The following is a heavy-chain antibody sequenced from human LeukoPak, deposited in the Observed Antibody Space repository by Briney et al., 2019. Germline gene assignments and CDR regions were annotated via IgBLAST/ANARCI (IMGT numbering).Heavy chain of an antibody. D-gene: IGHD3-10*01. CDR2: IYAGGST. J-gene: IGHJ6*03. CDR3: ARDSAYYYMDV. V-gene: IGHV3-53*01. Sequence: GGSLRLSCAASGFTVGSNFMSWVRQAPGKGLEWVSVIYAGGSTYYTDSVKGRFTISRDNSKNTLYLQMNRLRAEDTAVYYCARDSAYYYMDVWGKGTTVTVSS. CDR1: GFTVGSNF.